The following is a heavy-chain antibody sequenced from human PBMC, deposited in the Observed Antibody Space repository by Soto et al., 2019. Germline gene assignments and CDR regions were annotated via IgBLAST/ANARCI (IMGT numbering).Heavy chain of an antibody. Sequence: ASVKVSCKASGGTFSSYAISWVRQAPGQGLEWMGGIIPIFGTANYAQKFQGRVTITADESTSTAYMELSSLRSEDTAVYYCARDLEGSGGGYFDYWGQGTLVTVSS. J-gene: IGHJ4*02. CDR2: IIPIFGTA. D-gene: IGHD3-10*01. CDR3: ARDLEGSGGGYFDY. CDR1: GGTFSSYA. V-gene: IGHV1-69*13.